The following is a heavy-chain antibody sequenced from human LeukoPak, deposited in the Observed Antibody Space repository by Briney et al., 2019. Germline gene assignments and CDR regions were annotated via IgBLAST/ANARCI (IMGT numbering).Heavy chain of an antibody. Sequence: PGGSLRLSCAASGFTFSSYSMNWVRQAPGKGLEWVSSISSSSSYIYYADSVKGRFTISRDNAKNSLYLQMNSLSAEDTAVYYCASGREDYYDSRSPFDYWGQGTLVTVSS. CDR1: GFTFSSYS. J-gene: IGHJ4*02. D-gene: IGHD3-22*01. CDR2: ISSSSSYI. CDR3: ASGREDYYDSRSPFDY. V-gene: IGHV3-21*01.